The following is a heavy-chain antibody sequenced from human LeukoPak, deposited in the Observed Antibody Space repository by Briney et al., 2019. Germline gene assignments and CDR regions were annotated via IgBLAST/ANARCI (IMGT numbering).Heavy chain of an antibody. V-gene: IGHV3-33*01. CDR2: ISSDGSIK. CDR3: ARDILPSGSRAFDI. J-gene: IGHJ3*02. CDR1: GFTLSDYG. D-gene: IGHD3-10*01. Sequence: GGSLRLSCAVSGFTLSDYGIHWVRQAPGKGLEWVTIISSDGSIKYADSVKGRFTVSRDSSKNTVYLQMNSLRAEDTAVYYCARDILPSGSRAFDIWGQGTMVTVSS.